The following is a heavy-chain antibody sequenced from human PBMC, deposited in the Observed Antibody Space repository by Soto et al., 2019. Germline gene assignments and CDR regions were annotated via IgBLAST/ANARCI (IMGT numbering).Heavy chain of an antibody. CDR2: IYPGDSDT. D-gene: IGHD3-10*01. J-gene: IGHJ4*02. V-gene: IGHV5-51*01. Sequence: GESLKISCKGSGYSFTSYWIGWVRQMPGKGLEWMGIIYPGDSDTRYSPSFQGQVTISADKSISTAYLQWSSLKASDTAMYYCARRISGSGSDVYYFDYWGQGTLVTVSS. CDR3: ARRISGSGSDVYYFDY. CDR1: GYSFTSYW.